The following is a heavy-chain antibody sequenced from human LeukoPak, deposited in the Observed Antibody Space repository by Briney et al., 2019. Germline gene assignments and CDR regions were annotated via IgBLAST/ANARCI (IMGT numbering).Heavy chain of an antibody. D-gene: IGHD5-24*01. Sequence: PGGSLRLSCAASGFTFSSYGMHWVRQAPGKGLEWVAVISYDGSNKYYADSVKGRFTISRDNSKNTLYLQMNSLRAEDTAVYYCAKEGGIEMATIGAHMLGYFDYWGQGTLVTVSS. CDR1: GFTFSSYG. J-gene: IGHJ4*02. V-gene: IGHV3-30*18. CDR3: AKEGGIEMATIGAHMLGYFDY. CDR2: ISYDGSNK.